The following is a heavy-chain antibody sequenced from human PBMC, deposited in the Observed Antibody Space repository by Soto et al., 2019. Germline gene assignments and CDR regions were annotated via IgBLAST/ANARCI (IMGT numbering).Heavy chain of an antibody. CDR1: GGSISSSSYY. Sequence: QLQLQESGPGLVKPSETLSLTCTVSGGSISSSSYYWGWIRQPPGKGLEWIGSIYYSGSTYYNPSLKSRVTISVDTSKNQFSLKLSSVTAADTAVYYCARHDRTTKLVGEALTHSFDYWGQGTLVTVSS. CDR3: ARHDRTTKLVGEALTHSFDY. J-gene: IGHJ4*02. D-gene: IGHD4-17*01. CDR2: IYYSGST. V-gene: IGHV4-39*01.